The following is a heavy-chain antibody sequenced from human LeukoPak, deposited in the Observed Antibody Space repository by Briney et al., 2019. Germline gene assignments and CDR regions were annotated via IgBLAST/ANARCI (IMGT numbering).Heavy chain of an antibody. CDR1: SESFSGYF. V-gene: IGHV4-34*01. J-gene: IGHJ4*02. CDR2: INYSGST. D-gene: IGHD3-22*01. CDR3: ARLRENYYDSSGYYYFDY. Sequence: SETLSLTCAIYSESFSGYFWSWIRQPPGKGLEWIGEINYSGSTNYNPSLKSRVTISVDTSKNQFSLKLSSVTAADTAVYYCARLRENYYDSSGYYYFDYWGQGTLVTVSS.